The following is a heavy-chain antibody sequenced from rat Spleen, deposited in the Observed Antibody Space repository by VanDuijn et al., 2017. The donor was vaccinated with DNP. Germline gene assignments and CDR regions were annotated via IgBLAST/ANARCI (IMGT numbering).Heavy chain of an antibody. D-gene: IGHD1-6*01. CDR1: GFTFSDYN. J-gene: IGHJ4*01. Sequence: EVQLVESGGALVQPGRSLKLSCAASGFTFSDYNMAWVRQAPKKGLEWVATISYDGGGIHYRDSVKGRFTISRDNAENTVHLQMNSLRSEDTATYYCARFMYTTDYYYSYYYAMDAWGQGTSVTVSS. V-gene: IGHV5-7*01. CDR2: ISYDGGGI. CDR3: ARFMYTTDYYYSYYYAMDA.